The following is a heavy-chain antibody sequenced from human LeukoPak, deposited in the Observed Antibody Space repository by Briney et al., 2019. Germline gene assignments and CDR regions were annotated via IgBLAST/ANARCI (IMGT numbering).Heavy chain of an antibody. CDR3: ARQQWEILAPGDTPSGYFFDH. V-gene: IGHV5-51*01. CDR1: GYSFNKYC. Sequence: ESLKIPCKGSGYSFNKYCIGLVRQMPGKGVGGVGSFYSGGCETRYSPSFEGQVTFSAHKSTNTPYLQWTRLKASDTAMHYCARQQWEILAPGDTPSGYFFDHWGQGPPVTVSS. J-gene: IGHJ4*02. D-gene: IGHD1-26*01. CDR2: FYSGGCET.